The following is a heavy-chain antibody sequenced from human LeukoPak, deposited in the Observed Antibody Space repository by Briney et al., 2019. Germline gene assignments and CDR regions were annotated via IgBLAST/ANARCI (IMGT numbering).Heavy chain of an antibody. CDR3: ASRYCGGDCYLAEYFQH. V-gene: IGHV3-21*01. J-gene: IGHJ1*01. D-gene: IGHD2-21*02. Sequence: GGSLRLSCAASGFTFSSYSMNWVRQAPGKGLEWVSSISSSSSYIYYADSVKGRFTISRDNAKNSLYLQMNSLRAEDTAVYYCASRYCGGDCYLAEYFQHWGQGTLVTVSS. CDR1: GFTFSSYS. CDR2: ISSSSSYI.